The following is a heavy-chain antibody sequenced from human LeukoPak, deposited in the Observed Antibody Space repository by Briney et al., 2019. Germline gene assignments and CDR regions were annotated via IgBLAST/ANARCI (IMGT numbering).Heavy chain of an antibody. D-gene: IGHD4-17*01. CDR3: ARGRAITVTTRRYWFDP. J-gene: IGHJ5*02. Sequence: PSETLSLTCAVYGGSFSGYYWSWIRQPPGKGLEWIGEVNHSGSTNYNPSLKSRVTISVDTSKNQFSLKLSSVTAADTAVYYCARGRAITVTTRRYWFDPWGQGTLVTVSS. CDR1: GGSFSGYY. V-gene: IGHV4-34*01. CDR2: VNHSGST.